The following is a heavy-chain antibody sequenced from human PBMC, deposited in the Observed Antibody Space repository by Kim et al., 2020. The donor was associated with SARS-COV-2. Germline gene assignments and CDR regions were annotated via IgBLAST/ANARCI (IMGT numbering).Heavy chain of an antibody. Sequence: GGSLRLSCAASGFTFSDFYMTWIRQAPGKGLEWVSYISSSGSTVYYADSVKGRFTISRDNAQRSLYLQMDSLRADDTAVYYCASLDYRRVYWGHGTLVTVSS. CDR1: GFTFSDFY. CDR3: ASLDYRRVY. J-gene: IGHJ4*01. CDR2: ISSSGSTV. V-gene: IGHV3-11*01. D-gene: IGHD5-12*01.